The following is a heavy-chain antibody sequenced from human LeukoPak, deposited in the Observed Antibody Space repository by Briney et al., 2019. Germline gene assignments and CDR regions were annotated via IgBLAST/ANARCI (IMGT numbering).Heavy chain of an antibody. CDR1: GGSFSGYY. CDR3: ARGRRNHYYYYGMDV. Sequence: SETLSLTCAVYGGSFSGYYWSWIRQPPGKGLEWIGEINHSGSTNYNPSLKSRVTISVDTSKNQFALKLSSVTAADTAVYYCARGRRNHYYYYGMDVWGKGTTVTVSS. D-gene: IGHD1-14*01. CDR2: INHSGST. V-gene: IGHV4-34*01. J-gene: IGHJ6*04.